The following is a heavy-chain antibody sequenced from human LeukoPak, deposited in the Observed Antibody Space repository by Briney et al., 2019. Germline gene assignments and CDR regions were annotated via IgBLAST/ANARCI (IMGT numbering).Heavy chain of an antibody. Sequence: ASVKVSCKASGYTFTGYYMHWVRQAPGQGLEWMGWINPNSGGRDYAQKFQGRVTLTRDTSISTAYMELSRLRSDDTAVYYCGRDFRDSLDYWGQGTLVTVSS. CDR1: GYTFTGYY. CDR2: INPNSGGR. V-gene: IGHV1-2*02. J-gene: IGHJ4*02. CDR3: GRDFRDSLDY.